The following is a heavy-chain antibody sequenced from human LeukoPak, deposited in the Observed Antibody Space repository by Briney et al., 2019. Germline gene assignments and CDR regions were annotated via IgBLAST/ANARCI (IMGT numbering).Heavy chain of an antibody. V-gene: IGHV1-46*01. CDR3: ARPSYCVADNCGYWLDP. J-gene: IGHJ5*02. Sequence: ASVKVSCKTSGHTFTKYLIHWVRQAPGQRLEWMGTINPQGDITNYAQRFQGRITLTEDTSTSTVYMELSSLTSEDTAVYYCARPSYCVADNCGYWLDPWGPGTLVTVSS. CDR1: GHTFTKYL. D-gene: IGHD2-21*01. CDR2: INPQGDIT.